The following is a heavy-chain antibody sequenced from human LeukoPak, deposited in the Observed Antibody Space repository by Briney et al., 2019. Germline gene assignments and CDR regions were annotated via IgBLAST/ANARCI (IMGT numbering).Heavy chain of an antibody. CDR1: GGTSSSYA. J-gene: IGHJ4*02. CDR3: ARGPMFGSGSYYNY. CDR2: IIPIFGTA. D-gene: IGHD3-10*01. Sequence: GSSVKVSCKASGGTSSSYAISWVRQAPGQGLEWMGGIIPIFGTANYAQKFQGRVTITTDESTSTAYMELSSLRSEDTAAYYCARGPMFGSGSYYNYWGQGTLVTVSS. V-gene: IGHV1-69*05.